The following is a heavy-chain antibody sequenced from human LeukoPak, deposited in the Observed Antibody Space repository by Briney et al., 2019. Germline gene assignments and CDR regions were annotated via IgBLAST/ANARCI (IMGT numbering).Heavy chain of an antibody. J-gene: IGHJ6*02. V-gene: IGHV4-4*07. CDR2: IYTSGST. CDR1: GGSISSYY. CDR3: ARDRPNGSESQHLAYYGMDV. D-gene: IGHD3-10*01. Sequence: ASETLSLTCTVSGGSISSYYWSWIRQPAGKGLEWIGRIYTSGSTNYNPSLKSRVTISVDTSKKQFSLKLRSVTAADTAVYYCARDRPNGSESQHLAYYGMDVWGQGTTVTVSS.